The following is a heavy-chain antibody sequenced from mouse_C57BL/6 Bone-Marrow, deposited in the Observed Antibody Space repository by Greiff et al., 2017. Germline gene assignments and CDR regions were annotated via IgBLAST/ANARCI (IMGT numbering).Heavy chain of an antibody. D-gene: IGHD2-3*01. CDR3: ARSRSYDGRFAY. CDR2: IHPNSGST. V-gene: IGHV1-64*01. CDR1: GYTFTSYW. J-gene: IGHJ3*01. Sequence: VKLQQPGAELVKPGASVKLSCKASGYTFTSYWMHWVKQRPGQGLEWIGMIHPNSGSTNYNEKFKSKATLTVDKSSSTAYMQLSSLTSEDSAVYYCARSRSYDGRFAYWGQGTLVTVSA.